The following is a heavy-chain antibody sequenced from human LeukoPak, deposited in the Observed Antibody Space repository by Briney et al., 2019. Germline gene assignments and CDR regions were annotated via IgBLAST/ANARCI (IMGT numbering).Heavy chain of an antibody. CDR3: ARVDYDSSGPDY. D-gene: IGHD3-22*01. J-gene: IGHJ4*02. CDR1: GFTFSSYR. V-gene: IGHV3-21*01. Sequence: GGSLRLSCAASGFTFSSYRMNWVRQAPGKGLEGVSSISSSSSYIYYADSVKGRFTISRDNAKNSMYLQMNSLRAEDTAVYYCARVDYDSSGPDYWGQGTLVTVSS. CDR2: ISSSSSYI.